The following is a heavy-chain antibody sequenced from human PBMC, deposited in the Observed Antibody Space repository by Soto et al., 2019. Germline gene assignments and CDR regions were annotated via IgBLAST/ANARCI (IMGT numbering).Heavy chain of an antibody. J-gene: IGHJ3*02. CDR1: GYTFTSYA. V-gene: IGHV1-3*01. CDR2: INAGNGNT. CDR3: ARDEDI. Sequence: QVQLVQSGAEVKKPGASVKVSCKASGYTFTSYAIHSVRQAPGQRLEWMGWINAGNGNTKYSKKFQGRVTITRDTSASTAYMELSSLRSGDTAVYYCARDEDIWGQGTMVIVSS.